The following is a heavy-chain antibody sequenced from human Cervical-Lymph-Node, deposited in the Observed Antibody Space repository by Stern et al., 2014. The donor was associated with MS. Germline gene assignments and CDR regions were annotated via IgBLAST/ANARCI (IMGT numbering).Heavy chain of an antibody. CDR2: IYPGDSDT. CDR1: GYSFTSSW. D-gene: IGHD2-8*02. Sequence: MQLVQSGAEVKKPGESLKISCQGSGYSFTSSWIGWVRQMHGKGLEWMGIIYPGDSDTRYNPSFQGQVTISADKSVSTAYLQWSSLKASDTAMYYCATSTGYFLLEYYFDYWGQGTLVTVSS. CDR3: ATSTGYFLLEYYFDY. J-gene: IGHJ4*02. V-gene: IGHV5-51*01.